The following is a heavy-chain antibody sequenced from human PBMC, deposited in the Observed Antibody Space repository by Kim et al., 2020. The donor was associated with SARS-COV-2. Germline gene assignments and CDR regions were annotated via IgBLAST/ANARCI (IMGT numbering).Heavy chain of an antibody. CDR3: AREISIGAAAGTGVWFDP. D-gene: IGHD6-13*01. V-gene: IGHV1-2*06. Sequence: ASVKVSCKASGYTFTGYYMHWVRQAPGQGLEWMGRINPNSGGTNYAQKFQGRVTMTRDTSISTAYMELSRLRSDDTAVYYCAREISIGAAAGTGVWFDPWGQGTLVTVSS. J-gene: IGHJ5*02. CDR2: INPNSGGT. CDR1: GYTFTGYY.